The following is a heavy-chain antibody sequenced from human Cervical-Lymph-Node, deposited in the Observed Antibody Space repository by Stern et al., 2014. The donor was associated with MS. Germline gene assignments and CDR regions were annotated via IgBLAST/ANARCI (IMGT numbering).Heavy chain of an antibody. D-gene: IGHD2-2*02. Sequence: VQLVQSGGGVVQPGGSLRLSCVASGFTFTTSGMHWVRQAPGKGLDWVAVISYDGSNQNYADSVKGRFTISRDNSKNTVYLQMNSLRPEDTAVYYCANAAALSCRSPSCYKAFEYWGQGILVTVSS. CDR1: GFTFTTSG. V-gene: IGHV3-30*18. CDR3: ANAAALSCRSPSCYKAFEY. CDR2: ISYDGSNQ. J-gene: IGHJ4*02.